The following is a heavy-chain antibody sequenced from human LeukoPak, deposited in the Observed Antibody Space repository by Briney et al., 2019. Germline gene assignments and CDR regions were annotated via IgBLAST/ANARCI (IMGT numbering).Heavy chain of an antibody. J-gene: IGHJ4*02. V-gene: IGHV4-59*08. Sequence: KPSETLSLTCTVSGGSISGFYWSWIRQPPGKELQWIGSIFYSGSTNYNPSLKSRVTISVDTSKNQFSLKLSSVTAADTAVYYCARHNSGSYWELDYWGQGTLVTVSS. CDR1: GGSISGFY. CDR3: ARHNSGSYWELDY. D-gene: IGHD1-26*01. CDR2: IFYSGST.